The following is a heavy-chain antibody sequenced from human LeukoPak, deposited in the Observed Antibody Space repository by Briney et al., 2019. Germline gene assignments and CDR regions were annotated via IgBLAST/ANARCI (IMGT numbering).Heavy chain of an antibody. D-gene: IGHD6-13*01. CDR2: IRSKANSYAT. CDR3: TRLGTGFARPGIAAAGQPPGESGNYYYMDV. Sequence: GGSLRLSCAASGFTFSGSAMHWVRQASGKGLEWVGRIRSKANSYATAYAASVKGRFTISRDDSKNTAYLQMNSLKTEDTAVYYCTRLGTGFARPGIAAAGQPPGESGNYYYMDVWGKGTTVTVSS. V-gene: IGHV3-73*01. J-gene: IGHJ6*03. CDR1: GFTFSGSA.